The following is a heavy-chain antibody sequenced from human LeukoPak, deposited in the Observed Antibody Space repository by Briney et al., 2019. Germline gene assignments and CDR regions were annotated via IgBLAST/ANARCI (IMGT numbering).Heavy chain of an antibody. Sequence: GGSLRLSCAASGFTFSSYAMSWVRQAPGKGLEWVSAISGSGGSTYYADSVKGRFTISRDNSKNTLFLQMNSLRVEDTALYYCSKWGDYDVLSGYYDPDFWGQGTLVTGSS. J-gene: IGHJ4*02. CDR2: ISGSGGST. CDR3: SKWGDYDVLSGYYDPDF. D-gene: IGHD3-9*01. CDR1: GFTFSSYA. V-gene: IGHV3-23*01.